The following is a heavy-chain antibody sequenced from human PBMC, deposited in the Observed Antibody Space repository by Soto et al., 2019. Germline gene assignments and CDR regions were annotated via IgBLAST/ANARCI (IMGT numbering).Heavy chain of an antibody. CDR1: GGTFSSYA. Sequence: SVKVSCKASGGTFSSYAISWVRQAPGQGLEWMGGIIPIFGTANYAQKFQGRVTITADESTSTAYMELSSLRSEDTAVYYCARDLTGYYYDSSGYYDYWGQGTLVTVSS. V-gene: IGHV1-69*13. CDR2: IIPIFGTA. CDR3: ARDLTGYYYDSSGYYDY. J-gene: IGHJ4*02. D-gene: IGHD3-22*01.